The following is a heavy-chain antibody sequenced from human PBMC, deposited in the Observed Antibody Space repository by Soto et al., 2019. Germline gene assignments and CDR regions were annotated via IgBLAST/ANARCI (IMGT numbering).Heavy chain of an antibody. D-gene: IGHD6-13*01. CDR2: IYYSGST. CDR3: ARGKTVAAAGPFDY. J-gene: IGHJ4*02. Sequence: QVQLQESGPGLVKHSQTLSLTCTVSGGSISSGGYYWSWIRQHPGEGLEWIGYIYYSGSTYYSPSLKSRVTISGDTSKNQFSLKLSSVTAADTAVYYCARGKTVAAAGPFDYWGQGTLVTVSS. CDR1: GGSISSGGYY. V-gene: IGHV4-31*03.